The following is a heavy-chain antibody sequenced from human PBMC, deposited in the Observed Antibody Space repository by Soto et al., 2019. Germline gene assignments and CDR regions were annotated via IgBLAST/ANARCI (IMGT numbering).Heavy chain of an antibody. CDR2: IYYSGST. Sequence: SETLSLTCTVSGGSISSSSYYWGWIRQPPGKGLEWIGSIYYSGSTYYNPSLKSRVTISVDTSKNQFSLKLSSVTAADTAVYYCAGIQAYSYGYVREYYFDYWGQGTLVTVSS. V-gene: IGHV4-39*01. D-gene: IGHD5-18*01. CDR3: AGIQAYSYGYVREYYFDY. CDR1: GGSISSSSYY. J-gene: IGHJ4*02.